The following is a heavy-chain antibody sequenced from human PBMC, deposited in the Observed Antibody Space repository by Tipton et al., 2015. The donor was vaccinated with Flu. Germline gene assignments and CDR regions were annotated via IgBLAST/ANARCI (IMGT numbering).Heavy chain of an antibody. D-gene: IGHD2-2*01. Sequence: QLVQSGAEVKKPGASAKVSCKASGYTFTGYYMHWVRQAPGQGLEWMGWINPNSGGTNYAQKFQGRVTMTRDTSISTAYMELSRLRSDDTAVYYCASLDVVVPAAYYYGMDVWGQGTPVTVSS. CDR2: INPNSGGT. V-gene: IGHV1-2*02. CDR1: GYTFTGYY. CDR3: ASLDVVVPAAYYYGMDV. J-gene: IGHJ6*02.